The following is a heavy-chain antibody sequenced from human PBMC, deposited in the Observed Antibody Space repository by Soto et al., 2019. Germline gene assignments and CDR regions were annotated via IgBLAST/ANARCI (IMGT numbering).Heavy chain of an antibody. J-gene: IGHJ6*02. CDR2: IRSKAYGGTT. D-gene: IGHD3-22*01. CDR1: GFTFGDYA. Sequence: GGSLRLSCTASGFTFGDYAMSWFRQAPGKGLEWVGFIRSKAYGGTTEYAASVKGRFTISRDDSKSIAYLQMNSLKTEDTAVYYCTRDAVDYYDGSGYWPTWYYGMDVWGQGTTVTVSS. CDR3: TRDAVDYYDGSGYWPTWYYGMDV. V-gene: IGHV3-49*03.